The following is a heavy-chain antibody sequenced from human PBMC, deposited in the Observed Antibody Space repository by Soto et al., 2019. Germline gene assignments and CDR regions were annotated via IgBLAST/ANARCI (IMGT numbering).Heavy chain of an antibody. Sequence: SETLSLTCTVSGGSISSSSYYWGWIRQPPGKGLEWIGSIYYSGSTYYNPSLKSRVTISVDTSKNQFSLKLSSVTAADTAVYYCARNAPADPFYYYYGMDVWGQGTTVTVSS. D-gene: IGHD2-2*01. CDR1: GGSISSSSYY. CDR2: IYYSGST. CDR3: ARNAPADPFYYYYGMDV. V-gene: IGHV4-39*01. J-gene: IGHJ6*02.